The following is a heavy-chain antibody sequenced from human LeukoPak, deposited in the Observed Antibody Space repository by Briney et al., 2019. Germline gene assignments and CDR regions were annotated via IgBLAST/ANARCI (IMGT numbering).Heavy chain of an antibody. CDR3: ARGEWLRRYYYYYYMDV. D-gene: IGHD5-12*01. J-gene: IGHJ6*03. CDR1: GYTFTSYD. CDR2: MNPNSGNT. Sequence: ASVKVSCKASGYTFTSYDINWVRQATGQGLERMGWMNPNSGNTGYAQKFQGRVTMTRNTSISTAYMELSSLRSEDTAVYYCARGEWLRRYYYYYYMDVWGKGTTVTISS. V-gene: IGHV1-8*01.